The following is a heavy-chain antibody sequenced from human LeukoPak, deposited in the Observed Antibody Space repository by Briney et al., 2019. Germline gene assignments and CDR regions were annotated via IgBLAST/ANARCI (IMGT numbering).Heavy chain of an antibody. D-gene: IGHD3-10*01. CDR1: GGTFSSYA. Sequence: ASVKVSCKASGGTFSSYAISWVRQAPGQGLEWMGRIIPILGIANYAQKFQGRVTITADKSTSTAYTELSSLRSEDTAVYYCARDPGVTMVRGVEGYWGQGTLVTVSS. V-gene: IGHV1-69*04. CDR3: ARDPGVTMVRGVEGY. J-gene: IGHJ4*02. CDR2: IIPILGIA.